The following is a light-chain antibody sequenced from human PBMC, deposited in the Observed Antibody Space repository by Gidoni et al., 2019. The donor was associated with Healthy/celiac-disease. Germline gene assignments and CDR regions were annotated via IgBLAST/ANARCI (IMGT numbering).Light chain of an antibody. CDR2: LGS. V-gene: IGKV2-28*01. Sequence: DNVMTQSTLSLPVTTGEPASIYCRSSQSLLHSNGYNYLDWYLQKTGQSPQVLIYLGSNRASGVPDRFSGSGSGTDFTLKISRVEAEDVGVYYCMQALQTPVTFGQGTKVEIK. J-gene: IGKJ1*01. CDR3: MQALQTPVT. CDR1: QSLLHSNGYNY.